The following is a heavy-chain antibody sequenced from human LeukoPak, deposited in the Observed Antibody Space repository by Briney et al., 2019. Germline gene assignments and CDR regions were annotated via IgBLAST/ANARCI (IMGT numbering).Heavy chain of an antibody. CDR1: GFTVSSNS. Sequence: GGSLRLSCAASGFTVSSNSVSWVRQAPGKGLVWVSRINSDGSSTSYADSVKGRFTISRDNAKNTLYLQMNSLRAEDTAVYYCARGSYREDGAETYYDFLDYWGQGTLVTVSS. CDR2: INSDGSST. CDR3: ARGSYREDGAETYYDFLDY. D-gene: IGHD3-22*01. J-gene: IGHJ4*02. V-gene: IGHV3-74*01.